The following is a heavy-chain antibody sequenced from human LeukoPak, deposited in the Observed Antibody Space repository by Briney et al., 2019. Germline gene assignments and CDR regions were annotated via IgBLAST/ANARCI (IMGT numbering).Heavy chain of an antibody. CDR2: IYYSGST. D-gene: IGHD4-17*01. Sequence: SETLSLTCTVSGGSISSYYWSWIRQPPGKGLEWIGYIYYSGSTNYNPSLKSRVTISVDTSKNQFFLKLSSVTAADTAVYYCARLGYGDYEYYFDYWGQGTLVTVSS. CDR3: ARLGYGDYEYYFDY. V-gene: IGHV4-59*08. CDR1: GGSISSYY. J-gene: IGHJ4*02.